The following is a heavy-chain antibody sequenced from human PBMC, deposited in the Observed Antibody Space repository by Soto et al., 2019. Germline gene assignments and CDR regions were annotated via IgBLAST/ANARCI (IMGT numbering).Heavy chain of an antibody. CDR1: GFTFSSYA. Sequence: EVQLLESGGGWLQPGGSLRLSCAASGFTFSSYAMNWVRQAPGKGLEWVSGITGSGAGSYYSDSVTGRFTISRDISKNTLYLQMNSLRAEDTAVYYCAKAYSNSWPNDWFDPWGQGTLVTVSS. D-gene: IGHD6-13*01. J-gene: IGHJ5*02. V-gene: IGHV3-23*01. CDR2: ITGSGAGS. CDR3: AKAYSNSWPNDWFDP.